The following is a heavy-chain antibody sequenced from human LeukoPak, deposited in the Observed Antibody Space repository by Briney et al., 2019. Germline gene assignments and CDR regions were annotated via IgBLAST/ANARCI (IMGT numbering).Heavy chain of an antibody. CDR1: GGSISSSSYD. D-gene: IGHD2-2*01. V-gene: IGHV4-39*07. CDR2: IYYSGST. J-gene: IGHJ3*02. Sequence: SETLSLTCTVAGGSISSSSYDWGWIRQPPGKGLEWIGSIYYSGSTYYNPALKSRTTISADTSTHQFSLQLSSVTPGDTAVYSCARAPGLGTPAYCSSTSCYYWRGAFDIWGQGTMVTVSS. CDR3: ARAPGLGTPAYCSSTSCYYWRGAFDI.